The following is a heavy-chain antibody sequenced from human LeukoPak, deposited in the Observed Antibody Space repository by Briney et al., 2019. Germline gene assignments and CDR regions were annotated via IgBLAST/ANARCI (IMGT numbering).Heavy chain of an antibody. V-gene: IGHV3-30*04. J-gene: IGHJ4*02. CDR3: ARDKGYYGSGSYIDY. CDR1: GFTFSSYA. CDR2: ISYDGSNK. Sequence: GGSLRLSCAASGFTFSSYAMHWVRQAPGKGLEWVAVISYDGSNKYYADSVKGRFTISRDNSKNTLYLQMNSLRAEDTAVYYCARDKGYYGSGSYIDYWGQGTLVTASS. D-gene: IGHD3-10*01.